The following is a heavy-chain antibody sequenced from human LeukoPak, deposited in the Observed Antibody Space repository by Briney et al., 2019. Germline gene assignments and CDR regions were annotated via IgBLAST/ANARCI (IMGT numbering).Heavy chain of an antibody. D-gene: IGHD6-6*01. V-gene: IGHV3-48*03. Sequence: GGSLRLSCAASAFTFSSYELNWGRQAPRKGLEWISYISSSGSIINYADSVKGRFTISRDNAKNSLYLQMNGLRAEDTAVYYCARGATRRSSGAFDIWGQGTMVTVSS. CDR1: AFTFSSYE. CDR2: ISSSGSII. CDR3: ARGATRRSSGAFDI. J-gene: IGHJ3*02.